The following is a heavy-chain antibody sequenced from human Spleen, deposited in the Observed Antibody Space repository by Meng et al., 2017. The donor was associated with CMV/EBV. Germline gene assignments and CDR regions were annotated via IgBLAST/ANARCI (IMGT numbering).Heavy chain of an antibody. J-gene: IGHJ4*02. CDR2: INWNSGSI. Sequence: GGSLRLSCAASGFTFDDYAMYWVRQAPGKGLEWVSGINWNSGSIGYADSVKGRFTISRENAKNSLYLQMNSLRAGDTAVYYCARGDAAAGTEKKWGFDCWGQGTLVTVSS. D-gene: IGHD6-13*01. CDR3: ARGDAAAGTEKKWGFDC. CDR1: GFTFDDYA. V-gene: IGHV3-9*01.